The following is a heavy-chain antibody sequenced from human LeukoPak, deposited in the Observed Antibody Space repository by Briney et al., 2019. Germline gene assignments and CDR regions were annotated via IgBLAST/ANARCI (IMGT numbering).Heavy chain of an antibody. J-gene: IGHJ4*02. Sequence: PGRSLRLSCAASGFTFSSYAMHWVRQAPGKGLEWVAVISYDGSNKYYAGSVKGRFTISRDNSKNTLYLQVNSLRAEDTAVYYCAREPPGMVATGEYDYWGQGTLVTVSS. CDR2: ISYDGSNK. V-gene: IGHV3-30*04. CDR3: AREPPGMVATGEYDY. CDR1: GFTFSSYA. D-gene: IGHD5-12*01.